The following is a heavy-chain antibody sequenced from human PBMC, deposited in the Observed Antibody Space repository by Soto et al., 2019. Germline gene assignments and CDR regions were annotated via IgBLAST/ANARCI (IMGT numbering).Heavy chain of an antibody. D-gene: IGHD6-19*01. Sequence: GGSLSLSCAAFGFTFGCCAMSWVRRVVGRVVEWVLGVSGGGGSTYYAEFVKGCFTISRDNSKNTLYLQKNRQRADDTAIYYCAKGKTSGWYYFDFWGQGTPVTVSS. CDR1: GFTFGCCA. V-gene: IGHV3-23*01. J-gene: IGHJ4*02. CDR2: VSGGGGST. CDR3: AKGKTSGWYYFDF.